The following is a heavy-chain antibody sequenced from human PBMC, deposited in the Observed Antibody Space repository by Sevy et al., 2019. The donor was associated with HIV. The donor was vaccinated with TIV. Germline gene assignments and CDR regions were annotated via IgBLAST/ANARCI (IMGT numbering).Heavy chain of an antibody. CDR3: ARAGNWPYFEY. V-gene: IGHV3-21*01. D-gene: IGHD1-1*01. Sequence: GGSLRLSCAASGSTFSSYSFHWVRQAPGKGLEWVLSISGLRNYIYNSDAMKGGVTISRDNAKNYLYLHMSSLRADDTAVYYWARAGNWPYFEYWGQGTLVTVSS. CDR2: ISGLRNYI. J-gene: IGHJ4*02. CDR1: GSTFSSYS.